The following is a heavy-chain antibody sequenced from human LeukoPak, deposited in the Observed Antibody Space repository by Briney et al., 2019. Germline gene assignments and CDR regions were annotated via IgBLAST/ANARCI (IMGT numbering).Heavy chain of an antibody. J-gene: IGHJ5*02. V-gene: IGHV4-61*08. CDR3: ARGGQGGSYYGNWFDP. Sequence: SQTLSLTCTVSGGSISSGGYYWSWIRQPPGKGLEWIGYIYYSGSTNYNPSLKSRVTISVDTSKNQFSLKLSSVTAADTAVYYCARGGQGGSYYGNWFDPWGQGTLVTVSS. CDR2: IYYSGST. D-gene: IGHD1-26*01. CDR1: GGSISSGGYY.